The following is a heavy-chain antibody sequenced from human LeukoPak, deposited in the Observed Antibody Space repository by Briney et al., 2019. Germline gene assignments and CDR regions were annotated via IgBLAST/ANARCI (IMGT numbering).Heavy chain of an antibody. D-gene: IGHD2-8*01. CDR1: GYTFTGYH. CDR3: ARDRGVPGPGNALDI. V-gene: IGHV1-2*06. Sequence: ASVKVSCKASGYTFTGYHMHWVRQAPGQGLEWMGLVKPNSGDSDFIQKFRGRVTVTTDVSTTTIHMELNNLRSDDTAVFYCARDRGVPGPGNALDIWGQGTMVTVSS. CDR2: VKPNSGDS. J-gene: IGHJ3*02.